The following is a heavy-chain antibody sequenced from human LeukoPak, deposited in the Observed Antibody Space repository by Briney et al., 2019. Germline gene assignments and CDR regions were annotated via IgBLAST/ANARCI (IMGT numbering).Heavy chain of an antibody. CDR2: IIPIFGTA. V-gene: IGHV1-69*06. D-gene: IGHD3-9*01. Sequence: GASVKVSCKASGGTFSSYAISWVRQAPGQGLEWMGGIIPIFGTANYAQKFQGRVTITADKSTSTAYMELSSLRSEDTAVYYCAREHYDILTGPYHTNWFDPWGQGTLVTVSS. CDR3: AREHYDILTGPYHTNWFDP. CDR1: GGTFSSYA. J-gene: IGHJ5*02.